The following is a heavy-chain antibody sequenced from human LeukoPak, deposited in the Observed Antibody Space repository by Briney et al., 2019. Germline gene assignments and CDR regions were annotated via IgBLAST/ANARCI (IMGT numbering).Heavy chain of an antibody. J-gene: IGHJ4*02. D-gene: IGHD6-6*01. CDR2: IKQDGSEK. Sequence: GGSLRLSCAASGFTFSSYWMSWVRQAPGKGLEWVANIKQDGSEKYYVDSVKGRFTISRDNAKNSLYLQMNSLRAEDTAVYYCARAFARTSIADRYWGQGTLVTVSS. CDR3: ARAFARTSIADRY. V-gene: IGHV3-7*01. CDR1: GFTFSSYW.